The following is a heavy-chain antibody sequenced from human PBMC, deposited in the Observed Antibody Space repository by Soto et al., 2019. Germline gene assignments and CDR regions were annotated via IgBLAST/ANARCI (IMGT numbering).Heavy chain of an antibody. V-gene: IGHV3-21*01. D-gene: IGHD4-17*01. CDR2: ITSSSSYI. CDR1: GFTFSSYN. J-gene: IGHJ4*02. Sequence: GGSLRLSCAASGFTFSSYNMNWVRQAPGRGLEWVSSITSSSSYIYYADSVKGRFTISRDNAKNSLFLQMNSLRAEDTALYYCARACIYGGNQGCDYWGQGTLDTVSS. CDR3: ARACIYGGNQGCDY.